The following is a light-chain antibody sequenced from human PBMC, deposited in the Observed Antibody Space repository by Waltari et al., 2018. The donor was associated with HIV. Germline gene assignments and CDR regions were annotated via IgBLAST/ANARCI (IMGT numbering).Light chain of an antibody. CDR1: SSDVGGYNY. Sequence: QSALTQPASVSGSPGQSIIISCTGTSSDVGGYNYVSWYQQHPGKAPRLMSYEVSNRPSGGSNRFSGSKSGNTASLTISGRQAEDEADYYGSSYTSSSTRVFGGGTNLTVL. J-gene: IGLJ3*02. CDR3: SSYTSSSTRV. V-gene: IGLV2-14*01. CDR2: EVS.